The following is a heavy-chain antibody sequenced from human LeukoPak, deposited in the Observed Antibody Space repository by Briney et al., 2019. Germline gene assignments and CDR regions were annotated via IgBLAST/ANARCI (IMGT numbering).Heavy chain of an antibody. CDR1: GGSISSNNW. D-gene: IGHD1-1*01. J-gene: IGHJ5*02. Sequence: SETLSLTCAVSGGSISSNNWWNWVRQPPGKGLEWIGEIYHSGSTNYNPSLKSRVTISVDKSKNQFSLKLSSVTAADTAVYYCARGPYNWNDLPGNWFDPWGQGTLVTVSS. CDR2: IYHSGST. CDR3: ARGPYNWNDLPGNWFDP. V-gene: IGHV4-4*02.